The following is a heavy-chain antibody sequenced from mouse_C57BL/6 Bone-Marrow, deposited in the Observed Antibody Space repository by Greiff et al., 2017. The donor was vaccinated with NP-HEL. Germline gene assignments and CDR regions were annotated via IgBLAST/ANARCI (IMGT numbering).Heavy chain of an antibody. J-gene: IGHJ2*01. CDR2: IYPGDGDT. CDR1: GYAFSSYW. Sequence: QVQLKESGAELVKPGASVKISCKASGYAFSSYWMNWVKQRPGKGLEWIGQIYPGDGDTNYNGKFKGKATLTADKSSSTAYMQLSSLTSEDSAVYFCARGWIYLFDYWGQGTTLTVSS. V-gene: IGHV1-80*01. CDR3: ARGWIYLFDY. D-gene: IGHD5-5*01.